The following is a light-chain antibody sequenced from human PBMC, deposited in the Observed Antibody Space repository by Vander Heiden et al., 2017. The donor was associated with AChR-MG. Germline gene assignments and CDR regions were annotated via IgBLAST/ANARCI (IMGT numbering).Light chain of an antibody. V-gene: IGLV1-40*01. CDR3: QSYDSSLSGVV. CDR2: GNS. J-gene: IGLJ2*01. CDR1: SSNIGAGYD. Sequence: QSVLTQPPSVSGAPGPRVTISCTGSSSNIGAGYDVHWYQQLPGTAPKLLIYGNSNRPSGVPDRFSGSKSGTSASLAITGLQAEDEADYYCQSYDSSLSGVVCGGGTKL.